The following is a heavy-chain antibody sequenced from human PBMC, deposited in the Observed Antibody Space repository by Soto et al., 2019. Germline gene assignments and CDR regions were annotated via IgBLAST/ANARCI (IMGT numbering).Heavy chain of an antibody. CDR1: GFTFSSYG. D-gene: IGHD3-3*01. V-gene: IGHV3-30*18. CDR3: AKSVTKYNDFWSGYYTGIWGNYYYGMDV. CDR2: ISYDGSNK. Sequence: PWGSLRLSCAASGFTFSSYGMHWVRQAPGKGLEWVAVISYDGSNKYYADSVKGRFTISRDNSKNTLYLQMNSLRAEDTAVYYCAKSVTKYNDFWSGYYTGIWGNYYYGMDVWGQGTTVTVSS. J-gene: IGHJ6*02.